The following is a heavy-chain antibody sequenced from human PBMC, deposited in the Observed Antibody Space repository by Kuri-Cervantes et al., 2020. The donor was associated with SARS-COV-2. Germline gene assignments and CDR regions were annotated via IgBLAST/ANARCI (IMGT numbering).Heavy chain of an antibody. Sequence: GGSLRLSCTASDFSFGRYGMSWVRQAPGKGLEWVSYISTSSAYIYHGDSVKGRFIISRDNAKNSLYLQMTSLRAEDTAVYYCAREIEGFDIWGQGTMVTVSS. CDR2: ISTSSAYI. CDR3: AREIEGFDI. CDR1: DFSFGRYG. D-gene: IGHD2-21*01. V-gene: IGHV3-21*01. J-gene: IGHJ3*02.